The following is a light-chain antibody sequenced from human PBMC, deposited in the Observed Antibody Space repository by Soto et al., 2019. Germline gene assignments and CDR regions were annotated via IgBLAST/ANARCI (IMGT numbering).Light chain of an antibody. V-gene: IGKV1-5*03. CDR3: QQYHRYSRT. J-gene: IGKJ1*01. CDR2: KAS. Sequence: IQMTQSPSTLSGSVGDRVTITCRASQTISSWLAWYQQKPGKAPKLLIYKASTLKSGVPSRFSGSGSGTEFTLTISSLQHDDLATYYCQQYHRYSRTFGQGTKVDVK. CDR1: QTISSW.